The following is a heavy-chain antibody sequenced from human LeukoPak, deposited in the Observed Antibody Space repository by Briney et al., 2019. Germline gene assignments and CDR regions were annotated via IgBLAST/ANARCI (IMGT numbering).Heavy chain of an antibody. CDR2: ISSSSSYI. CDR1: GFTFSSHS. D-gene: IGHD5-12*01. Sequence: GGSLRLSCAASGFTFSSHSMNWVRQAPGKGLEWVSSISSSSSYIYYADSVRGRFTISRHNAKNSLYLQMNTLRVEDTAVYYCAREVRAYGGYSQSDYWGQGTLVTVSS. CDR3: AREVRAYGGYSQSDY. J-gene: IGHJ4*02. V-gene: IGHV3-21*01.